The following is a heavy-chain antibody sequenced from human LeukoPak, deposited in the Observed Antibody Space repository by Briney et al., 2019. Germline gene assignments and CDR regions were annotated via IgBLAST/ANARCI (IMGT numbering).Heavy chain of an antibody. CDR3: ARGSSWTTHFDY. D-gene: IGHD6-13*01. J-gene: IGHJ4*02. CDR1: GGSISSGDYY. Sequence: PSETLFLTCTVSGGSISSGDYYWSWIRQPPGKGLEWIGYIYYSGSTYYNPSLKSRVTISVDTSKNQFSLKLSSVTAADTAVYYCARGSSWTTHFDYWGQGTLVTVSS. V-gene: IGHV4-30-4*08. CDR2: IYYSGST.